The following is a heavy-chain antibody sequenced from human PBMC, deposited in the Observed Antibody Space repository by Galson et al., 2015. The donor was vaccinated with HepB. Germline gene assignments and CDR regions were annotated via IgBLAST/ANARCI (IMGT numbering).Heavy chain of an antibody. D-gene: IGHD3-9*01. CDR1: GFTFSSYG. J-gene: IGHJ4*02. Sequence: SLRLSCAASGFTFSSYGMHWVRQAPGKGLEWVTVIWYDGGNKYYADSVKGRFTISRDNSKNTLYLQMNSLRAEDTAVYYCARDAADDLFAGDQFYFDYWGQGTLVTVSS. CDR3: ARDAADDLFAGDQFYFDY. V-gene: IGHV3-33*01. CDR2: IWYDGGNK.